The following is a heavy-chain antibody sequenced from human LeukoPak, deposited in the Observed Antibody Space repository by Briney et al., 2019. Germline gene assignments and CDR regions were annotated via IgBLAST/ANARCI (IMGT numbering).Heavy chain of an antibody. CDR2: ISGSGGST. V-gene: IGHV3-23*01. CDR3: AKLAYCGGDCYDDAFDI. CDR1: GFTFSSYA. D-gene: IGHD2-21*02. Sequence: PGGSLRLSYAASGFTFSSYAMSWVRQAPGKGLEWVSAISGSGGSTYYADSVKGRFTISRDNSKNTLYLQMNSLRAEDTAVYYCAKLAYCGGDCYDDAFDIWGQGTMVTVSS. J-gene: IGHJ3*02.